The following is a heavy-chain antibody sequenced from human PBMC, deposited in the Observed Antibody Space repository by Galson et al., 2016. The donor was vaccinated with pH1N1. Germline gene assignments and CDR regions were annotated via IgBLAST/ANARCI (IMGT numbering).Heavy chain of an antibody. Sequence: QSGAEVTKPGESLKISCTGSGYDFSNYWIGWVRQMPGKGLEWMGIIYPGDSDTRYSPSSQGQVTISADKSIDTAFLQWNSLKASDTAMYYCARHRGGGGGDSYYFDYWGQGALVTVSS. CDR3: ARHRGGGGGDSYYFDY. CDR2: IYPGDSDT. CDR1: GYDFSNYW. J-gene: IGHJ4*02. V-gene: IGHV5-51*03. D-gene: IGHD2-21*02.